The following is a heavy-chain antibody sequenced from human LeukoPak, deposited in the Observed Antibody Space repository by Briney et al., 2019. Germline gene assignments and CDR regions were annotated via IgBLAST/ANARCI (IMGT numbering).Heavy chain of an antibody. J-gene: IGHJ4*02. CDR1: GGSFSGFY. D-gene: IGHD3-10*01. V-gene: IGHV4-34*01. CDR3: ARGVDYYGV. CDR2: IDHSGST. Sequence: SETLSLTCDVYGGSFSGFYWNWIRQPPGKGLEWIGEIDHSGSTNYNPSLKSRVTISVDRANNQFSLKLSSVTAADTAVYYCARGVDYYGVWGQGTLVTVSS.